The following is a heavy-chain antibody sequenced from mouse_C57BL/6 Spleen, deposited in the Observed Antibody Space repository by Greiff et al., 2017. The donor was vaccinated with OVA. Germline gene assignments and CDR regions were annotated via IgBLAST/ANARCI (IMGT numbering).Heavy chain of an antibody. Sequence: QVHVKQPGAELVKPGASVKLSCKASGYTFTSYWMHWVKQRPGRGLEWIGRIDPNSGGTKYNEKFKSKATLTVDKPSSTAYMQLSSLTSEDSAVYYCASTYYYGSSLFAYWGQGTLVTVSA. D-gene: IGHD1-1*01. J-gene: IGHJ3*01. CDR2: IDPNSGGT. CDR1: GYTFTSYW. V-gene: IGHV1-72*01. CDR3: ASTYYYGSSLFAY.